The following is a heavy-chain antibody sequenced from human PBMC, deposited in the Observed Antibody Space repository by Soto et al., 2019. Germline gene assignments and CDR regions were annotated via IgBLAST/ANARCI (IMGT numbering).Heavy chain of an antibody. CDR1: GFTFSSYA. D-gene: IGHD1-1*01. J-gene: IGHJ3*02. CDR2: ISGSGGST. Sequence: GGSLRLSCAASGFTFSSYAMSWVRQAPGKGLEWVSAISGSGGSTYYADSVKGRFTISRDNSKNTLYLQMNSLRAEDTAVYYCAKSPTPYTHSSDAFDIWGQGTMVTVSS. V-gene: IGHV3-23*01. CDR3: AKSPTPYTHSSDAFDI.